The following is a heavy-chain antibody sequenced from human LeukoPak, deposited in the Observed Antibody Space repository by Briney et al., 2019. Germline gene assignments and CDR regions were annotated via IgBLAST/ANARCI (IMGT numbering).Heavy chain of an antibody. CDR3: ARSPTPMVPYFDY. D-gene: IGHD5-18*01. CDR1: GYTFTNYV. J-gene: IGHJ4*02. Sequence: ASAKVSCKASGYTFTNYVISWVRQAPGQGLEWMGWISAYNGNTDYPQNLQGRDIMTTDTSTSTAYMDLRTLRPDDTAVYYCARSPTPMVPYFDYWGPGTLVTVSS. V-gene: IGHV1-18*01. CDR2: ISAYNGNT.